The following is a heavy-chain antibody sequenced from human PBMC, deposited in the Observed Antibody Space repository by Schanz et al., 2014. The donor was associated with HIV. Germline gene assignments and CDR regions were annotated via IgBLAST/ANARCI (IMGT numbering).Heavy chain of an antibody. CDR3: ARDGFYKRNKRFVILFDL. D-gene: IGHD3-16*01. J-gene: IGHJ4*02. CDR2: IDSDGESK. V-gene: IGHV3-11*04. CDR1: GFIFNGYY. Sequence: QVQLVESGGGLVEPGGSLRLSCEASGFIFNGYYLTWIRQAPGKGLEWVSSIDSDGESKFYTDSVKGRFTVSRDNARSSMDLQMNSLRDEDTALYYCARDGFYKRNKRFVILFDLWGRGTLVTVSS.